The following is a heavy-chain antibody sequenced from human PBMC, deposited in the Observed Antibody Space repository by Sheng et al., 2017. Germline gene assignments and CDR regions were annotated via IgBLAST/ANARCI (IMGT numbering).Heavy chain of an antibody. V-gene: IGHV4-59*01. CDR2: IYYSGST. CDR1: GGSISSYY. Sequence: QVQLQESGPGLVKPSETLSLTCTVSGGSISSYYWSWIRQPPGKGLEWIGYIYYSGSTNYNPSLKSRVTISVDTSKNQFSLKLSSVTAADTAVYYCARIVVVAATRWFDPGAREPWSPSPQ. J-gene: IGHJ5*02. D-gene: IGHD2-15*01. CDR3: ARIVVVAATRWFDP.